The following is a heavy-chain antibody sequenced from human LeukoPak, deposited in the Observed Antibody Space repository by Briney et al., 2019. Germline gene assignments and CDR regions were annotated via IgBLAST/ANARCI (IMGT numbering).Heavy chain of an antibody. CDR3: VSGLIAAAGTSVNY. V-gene: IGHV3-74*03. J-gene: IGHJ4*02. D-gene: IGHD6-13*01. CDR1: GSTFSSYW. Sequence: GGSLRLSCAASGSTFSSYWMHWVRQPPGKGLVWVSRINSDGSSTAYADSVKGRFTISRDNAKNTLYLQMNSLRGEDTAVYYCVSGLIAAAGTSVNYWGQGTLVTVSS. CDR2: INSDGSST.